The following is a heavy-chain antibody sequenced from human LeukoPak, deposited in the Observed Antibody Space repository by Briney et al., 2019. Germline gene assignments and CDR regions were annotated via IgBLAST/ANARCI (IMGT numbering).Heavy chain of an antibody. J-gene: IGHJ4*01. CDR2: IKQDGSEK. CDR1: GFTFSSYW. CDR3: ARTTGY. V-gene: IGHV3-7*01. D-gene: IGHD4-17*01. Sequence: GGSLRLSCGASGFTFSSYWMSWVRQAPGKGLEWVANIKQDGSEKYYVDSVKGRFTISRDNAKNSLYLQMNSLRAEDTAVYYCARTTGYWGHGILVAVSS.